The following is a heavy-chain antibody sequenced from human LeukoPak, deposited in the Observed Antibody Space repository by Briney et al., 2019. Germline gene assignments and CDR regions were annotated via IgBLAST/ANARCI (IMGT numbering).Heavy chain of an antibody. D-gene: IGHD5-12*01. CDR3: ARRHIVATIGMVNGVFFDY. V-gene: IGHV4-30-4*01. Sequence: PSETLSLTCTVSGGSISSGDYYWSWIRQPPGKGLEWIGYIYYSGSTYYNPSLKSRVTISVDTSKNQFSLKLNSVTAADTAVYYCARRHIVATIGMVNGVFFDYWGQGTLVTVSS. J-gene: IGHJ4*02. CDR2: IYYSGST. CDR1: GGSISSGDYY.